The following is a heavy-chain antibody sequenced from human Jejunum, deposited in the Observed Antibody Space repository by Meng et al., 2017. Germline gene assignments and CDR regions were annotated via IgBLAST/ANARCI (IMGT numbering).Heavy chain of an antibody. V-gene: IGHV4-4*02. CDR3: ARGGYYSFDY. J-gene: IGHJ4*02. Sequence: QVQLRASGAGMVKLSEPHALTCAVSGGSISSVYWWTCVRQSPGKGLEWIGEIYHSGRTNSTPSLKSRVTISVDKSKNQFSLKLTSVTAADTAVYYCARGGYYSFDYWGQGTLVTVSS. CDR1: GGSISSVYW. CDR2: IYHSGRT. D-gene: IGHD5-18*01.